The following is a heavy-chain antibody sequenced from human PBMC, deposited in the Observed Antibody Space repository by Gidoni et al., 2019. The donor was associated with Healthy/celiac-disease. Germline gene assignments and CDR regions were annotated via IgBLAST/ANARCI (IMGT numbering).Heavy chain of an antibody. J-gene: IGHJ4*02. CDR2: ISSSSSYI. V-gene: IGHV3-21*01. CDR3: ARGVIWFGESYFDY. D-gene: IGHD3-10*01. Sequence: EVQLVESGGGLVKPGGSLRLSCPASGFTFSSYSMNWVRQAPGKGLEWVSSISSSSSYIYYADSVKGRFTISRDNAKNSLYLQMNSLRAEDTAVYYCARGVIWFGESYFDYWGQGTLVTVSS. CDR1: GFTFSSYS.